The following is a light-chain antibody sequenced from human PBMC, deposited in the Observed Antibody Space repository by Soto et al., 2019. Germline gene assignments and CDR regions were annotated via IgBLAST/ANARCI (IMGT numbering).Light chain of an antibody. CDR2: DAS. CDR3: QQRSDWPAT. V-gene: IGKV3-11*01. CDR1: RSVTGY. J-gene: IGKJ4*01. Sequence: EIVLTQSPATLSLSPGERATLSCRASRSVTGYLAWYQQKPGQAPRLLIYDASSRATGVPARFSGSGSGTDFTLTITSLEPEDFAVYCCQQRSDWPATFGGGTKVEI.